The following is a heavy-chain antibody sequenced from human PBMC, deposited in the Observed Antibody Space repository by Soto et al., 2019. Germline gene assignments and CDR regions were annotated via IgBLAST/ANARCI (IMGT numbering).Heavy chain of an antibody. J-gene: IGHJ4*02. CDR2: FDPEDGET. CDR1: GYTLTELS. V-gene: IGHV1-24*01. CDR3: ATGYSSGWYVSHLFDY. D-gene: IGHD6-19*01. Sequence: GASVKVSCKVSGYTLTELSMHWVRQAPGKGLEWMGGFDPEDGETIYAQKFQGRVTMTEDTSTDTAYMELSSLRSEDTAVYYCATGYSSGWYVSHLFDYWGQGTLVTVSS.